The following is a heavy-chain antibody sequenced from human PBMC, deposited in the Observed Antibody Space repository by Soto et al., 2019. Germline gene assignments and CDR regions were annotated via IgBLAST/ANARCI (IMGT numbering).Heavy chain of an antibody. CDR2: IYYSGST. V-gene: IGHV4-31*03. CDR1: GGSISSGGYY. CDR3: AREESLGYYGMDV. J-gene: IGHJ6*02. Sequence: PSETLSLTCTVSGGSISSGGYYWSWIRQHPGKGLEWIGYIYYSGSTYYNPSLKSRVTISVDTSKNQFSLKLRSVTAADTAVYYCAREESLGYYGMDVWGQGTTVTVS.